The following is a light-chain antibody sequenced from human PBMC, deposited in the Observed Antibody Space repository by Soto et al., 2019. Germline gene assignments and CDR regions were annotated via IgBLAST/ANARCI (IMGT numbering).Light chain of an antibody. V-gene: IGKV1-5*03. CDR3: QQYNTYVT. CDR1: QSINSW. J-gene: IGKJ4*01. CDR2: KAS. Sequence: DIQMTQSPSTLSASVGDRVTITCRASQSINSWLAWYQQKPGKAPKLLIYKASSLESGVPSRFSGSGSGTEFTLTTSSLQSDDFATYYCQQYNTYVTFGGGTKVEIK.